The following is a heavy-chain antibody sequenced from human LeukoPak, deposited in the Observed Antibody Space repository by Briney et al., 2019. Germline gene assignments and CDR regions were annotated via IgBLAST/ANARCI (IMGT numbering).Heavy chain of an antibody. V-gene: IGHV4-31*03. CDR1: GGSISSGGYY. D-gene: IGHD3-22*01. J-gene: IGHJ3*02. Sequence: KPSETLSLTCTVSGGSISSGGYYWSWIRQHPGKGLEWIGYIYYSGSTYYNPSLKSRVTISADTSKNQFSLKLSSVTAADTAVYYCARGYYYDSSGYYHGAVDIWGQGTMVTVSS. CDR3: ARGYYYDSSGYYHGAVDI. CDR2: IYYSGST.